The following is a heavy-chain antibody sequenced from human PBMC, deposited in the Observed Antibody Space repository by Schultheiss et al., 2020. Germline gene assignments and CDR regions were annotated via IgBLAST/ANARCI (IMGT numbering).Heavy chain of an antibody. V-gene: IGHV4-30-4*01. CDR1: GGSISSGDYY. J-gene: IGHJ4*02. D-gene: IGHD6-13*01. Sequence: SETLSLTCTVSGGSISSGDYYWSWIRQPPGKGLEWIGYIYYSGSTYYNPSLKSRVTISVDTSKNQFSLKLSSVTAADTAVYYCARDPGQQQLVLWGQGTLVTVAS. CDR3: ARDPGQQQLVL. CDR2: IYYSGST.